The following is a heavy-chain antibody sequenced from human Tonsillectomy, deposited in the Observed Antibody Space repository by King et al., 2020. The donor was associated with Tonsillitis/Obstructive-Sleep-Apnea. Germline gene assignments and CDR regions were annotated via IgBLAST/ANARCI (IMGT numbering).Heavy chain of an antibody. Sequence: VQLQESGPGLVKPSETLSLTCTVSGGSISSYYWSWIRQPQGKGLEWIGYIYYSGSTNYNPSLKSRVTISVDTSKNQFSLKLSSVTAADTAVYYCARAWNRSSTSKGLFDYWGQGTLVTVSS. CDR3: ARAWNRSSTSKGLFDY. V-gene: IGHV4-59*01. D-gene: IGHD2-2*01. CDR2: IYYSGST. CDR1: GGSISSYY. J-gene: IGHJ4*02.